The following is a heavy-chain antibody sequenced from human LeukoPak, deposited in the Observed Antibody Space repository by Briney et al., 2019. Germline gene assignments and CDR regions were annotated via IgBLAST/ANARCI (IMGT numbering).Heavy chain of an antibody. J-gene: IGHJ4*02. CDR3: AKAIAAASTFDY. V-gene: IGHV3-23*01. CDR2: ISGSGGST. D-gene: IGHD6-13*01. CDR1: GFTFSSYA. Sequence: PGGSLRLSCAASGFTFSSYAMSWARQAPGKGLEWVSAISGSGGSTYYADSVKGRFTISRDNSKNTLYLQMNSLRAEDTAVYYCAKAIAAASTFDYWGQGTLVTVSS.